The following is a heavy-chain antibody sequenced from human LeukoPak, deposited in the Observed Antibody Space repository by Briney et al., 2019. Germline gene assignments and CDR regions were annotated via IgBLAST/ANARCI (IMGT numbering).Heavy chain of an antibody. CDR2: ISSSSSSYI. D-gene: IGHD6-19*01. J-gene: IGHJ5*02. Sequence: PGGSLRLSCAASGFTFSSYSMNWVRQAPGKGLEWVSSISSSSSSYIYYADSVKGRFTISRDNAKNSLYLQMNSLRAEDTAVYYCARSQWLGDWFDPWGQGTLVTVSS. CDR1: GFTFSSYS. V-gene: IGHV3-21*01. CDR3: ARSQWLGDWFDP.